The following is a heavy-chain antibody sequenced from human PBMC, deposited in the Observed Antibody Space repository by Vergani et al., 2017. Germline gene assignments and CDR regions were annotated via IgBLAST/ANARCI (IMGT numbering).Heavy chain of an antibody. V-gene: IGHV5-51*03. CDR2: SYHGNSET. CDR1: GYSFSRNW. CDR3: ARLYCRGMSCAGTDYFYHIDV. J-gene: IGHJ6*03. D-gene: IGHD3/OR15-3a*01. Sequence: EVQLEQSGAAVKKPGESLEISCKGSGYSFSRNWIAWVRERPGQGLEGVGMSYHGNSETRNNPSFRGQVTMSVDKSISTAYLQWSSLKASDIAMYYCARLYCRGMSCAGTDYFYHIDVWGKGTTVTVS.